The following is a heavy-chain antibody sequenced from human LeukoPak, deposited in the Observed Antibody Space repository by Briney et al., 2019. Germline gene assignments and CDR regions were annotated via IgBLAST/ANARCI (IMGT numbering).Heavy chain of an antibody. J-gene: IGHJ4*02. V-gene: IGHV3-30*04. CDR1: GFTFRSYP. CDR2: ISDDGSNR. CDR3: AKDLYNWNTLACDY. Sequence: GGSLRLSCTASGFTFRSYPMHWVRQAPGKGLEWVAVISDDGSNRYHADSVKGRFTISRDNAKSTLYLQMNSLRAEDTAVYYCAKDLYNWNTLACDYWGQGALVTVSS. D-gene: IGHD1-1*01.